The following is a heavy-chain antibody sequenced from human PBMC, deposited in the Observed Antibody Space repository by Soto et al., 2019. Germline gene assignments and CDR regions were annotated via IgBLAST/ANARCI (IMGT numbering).Heavy chain of an antibody. J-gene: IGHJ1*01. CDR3: ARKIAAAGTGYFQH. D-gene: IGHD6-13*01. CDR2: IYYSGST. Sequence: SETLSLTCTVSGGSISSSSYYWGWIRQPPGKGLEWIGSIYYSGSTYYNPSLKSRVTISVDTSKNQFSLKLSSVTAADTAVYYCARKIAAAGTGYFQHWGQGNMVTVS. V-gene: IGHV4-39*01. CDR1: GGSISSSSYY.